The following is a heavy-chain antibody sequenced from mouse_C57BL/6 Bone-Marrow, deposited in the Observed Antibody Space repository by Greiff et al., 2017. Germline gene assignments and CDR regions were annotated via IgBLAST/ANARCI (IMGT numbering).Heavy chain of an antibody. CDR1: GYTFTSYW. CDR2: IYPTSGRT. CDR3: ARSGPLGRSFDY. Sequence: QVQLQQSGAELVKPGASVKMSCKASGYTFTSYWITWVKQRPGQGLEWIGDIYPTSGRTNYNEKFKSKAILTVDTSSNTAYMQLSSLTSEYSAVFYCARSGPLGRSFDYWGQGTTLTVSS. D-gene: IGHD4-1*01. V-gene: IGHV1-55*01. J-gene: IGHJ2*01.